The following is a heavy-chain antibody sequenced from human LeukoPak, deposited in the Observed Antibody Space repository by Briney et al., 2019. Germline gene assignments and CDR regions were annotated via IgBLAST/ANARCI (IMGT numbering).Heavy chain of an antibody. CDR2: IRADGSNT. D-gene: IGHD6-19*01. J-gene: IGHJ5*02. V-gene: IGHV3-7*03. Sequence: AGGSLRLSCTASGFTLSNIWMSWVRQAPGKGLEWVASIRADGSNTYYMNSVRDRFTISRDGAKNSLFLQVNSLRAEDTAVYYCARPGTSVSGAGWFDPWGQGTLVIVSS. CDR1: GFTLSNIW. CDR3: ARPGTSVSGAGWFDP.